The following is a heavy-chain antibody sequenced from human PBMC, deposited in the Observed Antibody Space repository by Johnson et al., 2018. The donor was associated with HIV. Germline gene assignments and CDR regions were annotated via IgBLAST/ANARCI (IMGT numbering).Heavy chain of an antibody. CDR3: ARDRGGSWAFDI. Sequence: QVKLVESGGGVVQPGRSLRLSCAASGFTFSSYTVHWVRQSPGKGLEWVSLISHDGSNEYYADSVKGRFTVSRDNSKNTLYLQMSSLRAEDTAVYYCARDRGGSWAFDIWGQGTMVTVSS. D-gene: IGHD1-26*01. CDR1: GFTFSSYT. J-gene: IGHJ3*02. CDR2: ISHDGSNE. V-gene: IGHV3-30-3*01.